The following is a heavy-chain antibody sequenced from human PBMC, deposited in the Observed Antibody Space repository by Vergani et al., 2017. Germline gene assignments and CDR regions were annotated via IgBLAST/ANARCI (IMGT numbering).Heavy chain of an antibody. CDR1: GFTFSSYA. J-gene: IGHJ4*02. V-gene: IGHV3-30*01. Sequence: QVQLVESGGGVVQPGRSLRLSCAASGFTFSSYAMHWVRQAPGKGLEGVAVISYDGSNKYYADAVKGRFTISSDNSKNTLYLQMNSLRAEDTAVYYCARDGGGWYPGFDYWGQGTLVTVSS. CDR2: ISYDGSNK. D-gene: IGHD6-19*01. CDR3: ARDGGGWYPGFDY.